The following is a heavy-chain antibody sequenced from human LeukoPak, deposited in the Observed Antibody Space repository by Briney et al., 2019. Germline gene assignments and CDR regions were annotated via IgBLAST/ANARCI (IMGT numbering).Heavy chain of an antibody. V-gene: IGHV3-23*01. J-gene: IGHJ4*02. Sequence: PGGSLRLSCAASGFTFSSYALSWVRQAPGKGLEWVSVISGSGGSTYYADSVKGRFTISRDNSKNTLYLQMNSLRAEDTAVYYCARGRPDTLWFGDPIGSFDYWGQGTLVTVSS. D-gene: IGHD3-10*01. CDR3: ARGRPDTLWFGDPIGSFDY. CDR1: GFTFSSYA. CDR2: ISGSGGST.